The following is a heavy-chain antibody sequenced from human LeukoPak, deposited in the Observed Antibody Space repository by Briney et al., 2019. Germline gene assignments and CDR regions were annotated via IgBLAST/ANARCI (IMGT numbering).Heavy chain of an antibody. J-gene: IGHJ6*03. CDR1: GGSFSGYY. D-gene: IGHD3-3*01. CDR2: INRSGSS. V-gene: IGHV4-34*01. CDR3: ARAQRDFWSGYYAYYYYYYMDV. Sequence: SETLSLTCAVYGGSFSGYYWSWIRQPPGKGLEWIGGINRSGSSNYNPSLKSRVTISVYTSKNQFSLKLSSVTGAEAAVYYCARAQRDFWSGYYAYYYYYYMDVWGKGTTVTVSS.